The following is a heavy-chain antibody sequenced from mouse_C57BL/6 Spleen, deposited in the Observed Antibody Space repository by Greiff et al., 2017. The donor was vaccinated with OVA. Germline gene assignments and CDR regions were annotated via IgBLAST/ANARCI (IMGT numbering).Heavy chain of an antibody. CDR2: IYPGDGDT. CDR3: ARGDLYGSSVDD. J-gene: IGHJ2*01. V-gene: IGHV1-80*01. Sequence: QVQLQQSGAELVKPGASVKISCKASGYAFSSYWMNWVKQRPGKGLEWIGQIYPGDGDTNYNGKFKGKATLTADKSSSTAYMQLSSLTSEDSAVYFCARGDLYGSSVDDWGQGTTLTVAS. CDR1: GYAFSSYW. D-gene: IGHD1-1*01.